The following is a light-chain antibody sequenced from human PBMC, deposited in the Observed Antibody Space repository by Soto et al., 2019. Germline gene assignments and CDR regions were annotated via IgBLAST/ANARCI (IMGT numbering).Light chain of an antibody. CDR2: DVS. CDR3: SSYTTRSTLV. CDR1: SSDVGVFNY. J-gene: IGLJ2*01. Sequence: QSALTQPASVSGSPGQSITISCTGTSSDVGVFNYVSWSQQHPGKAPKVLIYDVSNRPSGVSNRFSGSKSGNTASLTISGLQAEDEADYYCSSYTTRSTLVFGGGTQLTVL. V-gene: IGLV2-14*01.